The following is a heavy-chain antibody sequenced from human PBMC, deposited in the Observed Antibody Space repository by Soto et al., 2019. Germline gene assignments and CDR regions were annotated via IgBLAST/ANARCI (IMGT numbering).Heavy chain of an antibody. CDR2: LTADSDDT. V-gene: IGHV3-23*01. D-gene: IGHD1-1*01. Sequence: EVQLLDSGGTSVQQGGSLRLSCVASGFTFSTHTMNWVRQAPGKGLEWVSRLTADSDDTSYADSIKGRFTISRDNSKNTLYLQMNSLRAEDTAIYYYAKGLDRASLDFWGQGALVTVSS. CDR1: GFTFSTHT. CDR3: AKGLDRASLDF. J-gene: IGHJ4*02.